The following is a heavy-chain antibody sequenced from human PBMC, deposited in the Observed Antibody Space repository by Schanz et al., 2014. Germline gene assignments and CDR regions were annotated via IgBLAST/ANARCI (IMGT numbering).Heavy chain of an antibody. CDR3: VRDRGFCANDICWLRYYMDV. J-gene: IGHJ6*03. V-gene: IGHV3-30*03. Sequence: QVQLVESGGGVAQPGRSLRLSCAASGFTFSSYGMHWVRQAPGKGLEWVAVILYDGSNKYYADSVKGRFTISRDNAKNSLFLQMNSLRADDTAVYYCVRDRGFCANDICWLRYYMDVWGNGTTVTVSS. D-gene: IGHD2-8*01. CDR1: GFTFSSYG. CDR2: ILYDGSNK.